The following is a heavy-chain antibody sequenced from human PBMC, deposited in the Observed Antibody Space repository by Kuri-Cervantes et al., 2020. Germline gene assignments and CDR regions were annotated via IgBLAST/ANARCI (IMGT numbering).Heavy chain of an antibody. Sequence: GGSLRLSCAASGFIFNHYAMNWVRQAPGKGLEWVSRISATGDKIYYADSVRGRFTISRDNAKNSLYLQMNSLRAEDTAVYYCARQYYDILTGYYSPPHYWGQGTLVTVSS. D-gene: IGHD3-9*01. V-gene: IGHV3-21*01. CDR2: ISATGDKI. J-gene: IGHJ4*02. CDR3: ARQYYDILTGYYSPPHY. CDR1: GFIFNHYA.